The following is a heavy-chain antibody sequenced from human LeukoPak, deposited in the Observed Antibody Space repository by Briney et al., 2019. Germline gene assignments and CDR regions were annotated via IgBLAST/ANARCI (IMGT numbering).Heavy chain of an antibody. CDR1: GYTLTELS. D-gene: IGHD3-22*01. Sequence: AASVKVSCKVSGYTLTELSMHWVRQAPGKGLEWMGGFDPEDGETIYAQKFQGRVTITADESTSTAYMELSSLRSEDTAVYYCARGQYYYDSSGYFPYWFDPWGQGTLVTVSS. J-gene: IGHJ5*02. CDR3: ARGQYYYDSSGYFPYWFDP. V-gene: IGHV1-24*01. CDR2: FDPEDGET.